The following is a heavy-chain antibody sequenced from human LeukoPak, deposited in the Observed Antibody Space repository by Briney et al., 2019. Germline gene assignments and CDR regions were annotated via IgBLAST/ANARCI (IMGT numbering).Heavy chain of an antibody. J-gene: IGHJ3*02. CDR2: ISGSGGSA. CDR3: ARGDAFDI. CDR1: GFTFSSYA. Sequence: GGSLRLSCAASGFTFSSYAMSWVRQAPGKELEWVSAISGSGGSAYYADSVKGRFTISRDNSKNTPYLQMNSLRAEDTAVYYCARGDAFDIWGQGTMVTVSS. V-gene: IGHV3-23*01.